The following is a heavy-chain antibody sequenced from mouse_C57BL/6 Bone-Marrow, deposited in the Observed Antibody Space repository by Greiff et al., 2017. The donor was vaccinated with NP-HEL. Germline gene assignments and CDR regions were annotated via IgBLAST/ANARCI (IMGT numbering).Heavy chain of an antibody. CDR3: ARHGGYF. CDR2: ISSGGSYT. CDR1: GFTFSSYG. J-gene: IGHJ2*01. V-gene: IGHV5-6*02. Sequence: EVKLVESGGDLVKPGGSLKLSCAASGFTFSSYGMSWVRQTPDKRLEWVATISSGGSYTYYPDSVKGRFTISRDNAKNTLYLQMSSLKSEDTAMYYCARHGGYFWGQGTTLTVSS. D-gene: IGHD1-1*01.